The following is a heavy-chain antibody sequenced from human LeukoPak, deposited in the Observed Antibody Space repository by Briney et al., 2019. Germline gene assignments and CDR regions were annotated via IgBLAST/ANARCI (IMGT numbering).Heavy chain of an antibody. V-gene: IGHV1-2*02. CDR3: AREGGSGSRYYFDY. CDR2: INPNSGGT. D-gene: IGHD1-26*01. CDR1: GYTFTGYY. J-gene: IGHJ4*02. Sequence: GASVKVSCRASGYTFTGYYMHWVRQAPGQGLEWMGWINPNSGGTNYAQKFQGRVTMTRDTSISTAYMELSRLRSDDTAVYYCAREGGSGSRYYFDYWGQGTLVTVSS.